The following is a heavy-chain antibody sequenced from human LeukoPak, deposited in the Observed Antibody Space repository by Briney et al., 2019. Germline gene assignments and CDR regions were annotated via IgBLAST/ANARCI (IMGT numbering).Heavy chain of an antibody. J-gene: IGHJ4*02. CDR3: ARSYGGYVLDY. CDR2: TYSSGGT. V-gene: IGHV4-59*01. D-gene: IGHD5-12*01. CDR1: GSSIRTYS. Sequence: SETLSLTCNISGSSIRTYSWNWIRQTPGKGLEWIWFTYSSGGTKYNPSLESRVTLLVKTSKTKVSTKLTCESAAEAAIYYCARSYGGYVLDYWGQGSLV.